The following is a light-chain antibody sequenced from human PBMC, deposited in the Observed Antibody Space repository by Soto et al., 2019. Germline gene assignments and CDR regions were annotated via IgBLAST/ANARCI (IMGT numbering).Light chain of an antibody. CDR1: QSISSW. J-gene: IGKJ2*01. CDR2: DAS. Sequence: DIQMTQSPSTLSASVGDRVTITCRASQSISSWLAWYQQKPGKAPMVLIYDASSLESGVPSRFSGSGSGTEFTLTISSLQPDDFATYYCQQYNSYLYTFGQGTKLEIK. V-gene: IGKV1-5*01. CDR3: QQYNSYLYT.